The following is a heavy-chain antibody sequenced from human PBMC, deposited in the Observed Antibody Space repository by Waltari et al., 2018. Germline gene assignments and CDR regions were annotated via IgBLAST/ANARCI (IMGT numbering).Heavy chain of an antibody. CDR2: ISNSGSTM. Sequence: EVQGVESGGDLVQPGGSLRLSCAASGFTFTHSAMIWVRQAPGKELEWVSTISNSGSTMYYADSVKGRFTISRDNAKNSLYLQMDSLRAEDTAVYYCARPSTEHYFYYYYMDVWGIGTTVTVS. V-gene: IGHV3-48*03. CDR1: GFTFTHSA. CDR3: ARPSTEHYFYYYYMDV. J-gene: IGHJ6*03.